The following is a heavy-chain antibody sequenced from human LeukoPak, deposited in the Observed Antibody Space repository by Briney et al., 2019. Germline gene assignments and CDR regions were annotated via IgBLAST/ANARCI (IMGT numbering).Heavy chain of an antibody. Sequence: GGSLRLSCAASGFTFSSYGMHWVRQAPGKGLEWVAVISYDGSNKYYADSVKGRFTISRDNSKNTLYLQMNSLRAEDTAVYYCAKDSLSDPWGQGTLVTVSS. CDR1: GFTFSSYG. V-gene: IGHV3-30*18. CDR3: AKDSLSDP. CDR2: ISYDGSNK. J-gene: IGHJ5*02.